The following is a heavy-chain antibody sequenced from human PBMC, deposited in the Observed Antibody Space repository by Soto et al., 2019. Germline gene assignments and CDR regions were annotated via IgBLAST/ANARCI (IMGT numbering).Heavy chain of an antibody. CDR2: INVYNGNT. J-gene: IGHJ5*02. CDR1: GYTFTNYG. D-gene: IGHD3-10*01. V-gene: IGHV1-18*01. CDR3: ARGVGSGSYWKQYTLFDP. Sequence: QVQLVQSGGEVKKPGASVKVSCKASGYTFTNYGISWVRQAPGHGLEWMGWINVYNGNTKYAQKVQGRVTMSTDTTTRTAGMELRSLTQDDTAVYYCARGVGSGSYWKQYTLFDPWGQGTLVT.